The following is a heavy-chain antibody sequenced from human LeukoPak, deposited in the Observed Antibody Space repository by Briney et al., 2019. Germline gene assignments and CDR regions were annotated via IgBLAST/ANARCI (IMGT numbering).Heavy chain of an antibody. V-gene: IGHV4-31*03. J-gene: IGHJ6*02. CDR3: ARDLMGYYADVYYGMDV. Sequence: SETLSLTCTVSGGSISSGGYYWSWIRQHPGKGLEWIGYIYYSGSTYYNPSLKSRVTISVDTSKNRFSLKLSSVTAADTDVYYCARDLMGYYADVYYGMDVWGQGTTVTVSS. CDR2: IYYSGST. CDR1: GGSISSGGYY. D-gene: IGHD2-2*01.